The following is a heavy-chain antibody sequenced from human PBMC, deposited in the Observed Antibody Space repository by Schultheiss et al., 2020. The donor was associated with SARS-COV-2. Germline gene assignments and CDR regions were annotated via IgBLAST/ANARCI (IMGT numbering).Heavy chain of an antibody. CDR1: GGSISSDY. J-gene: IGHJ6*03. Sequence: SETLSLTCTVSGGSISSDYWSWIRQPAGKGLEWIGRIYTSGSTNYNPSLRGRVTMSVDTPKNQFSLKLTSVTAADTAVYYCARAPVPAAIVRYYYYYYYMDVWGKGTTVTVSS. CDR2: IYTSGST. D-gene: IGHD2-2*02. V-gene: IGHV4-4*07. CDR3: ARAPVPAAIVRYYYYYYYMDV.